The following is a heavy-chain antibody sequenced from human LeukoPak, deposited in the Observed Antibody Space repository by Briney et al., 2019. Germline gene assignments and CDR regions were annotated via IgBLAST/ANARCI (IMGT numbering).Heavy chain of an antibody. CDR1: GFTFSSYA. Sequence: GGSLRLSCAASGFTFSSYAMSCVRQAPGKGLEWVSAISGSGGSTYYADSVKGRFTISRDNSKNTLYLQMNSLRAEDTAVYYCAKDGGSRGWPDYDWFDPWGQGTLVTVSS. D-gene: IGHD4-17*01. CDR3: AKDGGSRGWPDYDWFDP. CDR2: ISGSGGST. V-gene: IGHV3-23*01. J-gene: IGHJ5*02.